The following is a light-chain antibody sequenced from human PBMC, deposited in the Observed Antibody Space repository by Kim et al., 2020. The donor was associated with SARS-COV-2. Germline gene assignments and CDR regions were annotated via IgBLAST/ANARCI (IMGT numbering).Light chain of an antibody. CDR1: SSNIGSNY. CDR3: AAWDDSLSGWV. J-gene: IGLJ3*02. Sequence: GQRFTISCSGSSSNIGSNYVYWYQQLPGTAPKLLIYRNNQRPSGVPDRFAGSKSGTSASLAISGLRSEDEADYYCAAWDDSLSGWVFGGGTKLTVL. V-gene: IGLV1-47*01. CDR2: RNN.